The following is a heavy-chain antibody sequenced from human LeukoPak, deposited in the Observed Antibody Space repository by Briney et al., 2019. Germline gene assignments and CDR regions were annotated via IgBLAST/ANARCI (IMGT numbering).Heavy chain of an antibody. V-gene: IGHV4-59*11. CDR2: IDYSGST. CDR1: GGSISSHY. Sequence: SETLSLTCTVFGGSISSHYWSWIRQPPGKGLEWIGYIDYSGSTNYNPSLKSRVTISVDTSKNQFSLNLSSVTAADTAVYYCARSHYYDTSGDYWGQGTLVTVSS. CDR3: ARSHYYDTSGDY. D-gene: IGHD3-22*01. J-gene: IGHJ4*02.